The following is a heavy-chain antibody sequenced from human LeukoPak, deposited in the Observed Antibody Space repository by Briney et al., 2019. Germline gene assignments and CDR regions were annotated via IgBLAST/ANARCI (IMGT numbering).Heavy chain of an antibody. V-gene: IGHV4-59*01. CDR3: ARTRPIYDSSGYYYEFHY. D-gene: IGHD3-22*01. J-gene: IGHJ4*02. Sequence: SETLSLTCTVSGGSISSYYWSWIRQPPGKGLEWIGYIYYSGSTNYNPSLKSRVTISVDTFKNQFSLKLSSVTAADTAVYYCARTRPIYDSSGYYYEFHYWGQGTLVTVSS. CDR1: GGSISSYY. CDR2: IYYSGST.